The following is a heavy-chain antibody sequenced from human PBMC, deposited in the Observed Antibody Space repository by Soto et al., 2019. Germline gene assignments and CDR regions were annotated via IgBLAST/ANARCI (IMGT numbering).Heavy chain of an antibody. D-gene: IGHD2-15*01. J-gene: IGHJ4*02. CDR2: INPSGST. CDR1: GYTFTSYC. Sequence: QVQLVQSGAEVKKPGASVKVSCKASGYTFTSYCMHWVRQAPGQGLEWMGIINPSGSTSYAQKFQGRVTMTRDTSTSTVYMELSSLRSEDTAVYYCARVYCSGGSCYSIDYWGQGTLVTVSS. V-gene: IGHV1-46*03. CDR3: ARVYCSGGSCYSIDY.